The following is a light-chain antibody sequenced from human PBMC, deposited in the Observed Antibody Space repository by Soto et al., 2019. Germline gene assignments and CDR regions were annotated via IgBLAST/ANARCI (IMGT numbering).Light chain of an antibody. V-gene: IGLV2-8*01. CDR1: SSDVGAYNY. CDR3: ISFPTTNDFAYV. Sequence: QSVLTQPPSASGSPGQSVTISCTGTSSDVGAYNYVSWYQQHPGKAPKLMIYEVSKRPSGVPDRFSGSKSGNTASLTVSGLQTADDADYYCISFPTTNDFAYVFGSGTKLTVL. J-gene: IGLJ1*01. CDR2: EVS.